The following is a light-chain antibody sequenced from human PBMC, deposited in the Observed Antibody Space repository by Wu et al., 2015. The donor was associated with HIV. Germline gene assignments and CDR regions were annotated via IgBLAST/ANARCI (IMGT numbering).Light chain of an antibody. V-gene: IGKV3-20*01. Sequence: EIVLTQSPGTLSLSPGERATLSCRASQTVGSRYLAWYQQRPGQAPRLLMYATSSRATGIPDRLSGSGSGTDFTLTISRLEPEDFAVYYCQQYSSSPRTFGQGTKVEFK. J-gene: IGKJ1*01. CDR3: QQYSSSPRT. CDR1: QTVGSRY. CDR2: ATS.